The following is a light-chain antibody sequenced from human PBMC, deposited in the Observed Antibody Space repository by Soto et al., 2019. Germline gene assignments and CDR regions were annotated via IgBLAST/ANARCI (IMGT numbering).Light chain of an antibody. Sequence: QSVLTQPPSASGTPGQRVNISCSGSSSNIGSNYEYWYQQLPGTATKHLIYRNNQRPSGVPDRFSGSKSGTSASLAISGLRSEDEDDYYCAAWDDSLSGRVVFGGGTKVTVL. J-gene: IGLJ2*01. V-gene: IGLV1-47*01. CDR1: SSNIGSNY. CDR2: RNN. CDR3: AAWDDSLSGRVV.